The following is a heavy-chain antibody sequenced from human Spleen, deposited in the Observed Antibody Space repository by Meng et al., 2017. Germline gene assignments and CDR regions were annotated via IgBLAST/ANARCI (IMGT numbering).Heavy chain of an antibody. Sequence: QLQLQQSGPGLVKPSETLSLTCTVSGGPIGNNYYYWGWIRQPPGKGLEWIGSIGHSGFTYYTPSLKIRVTVSIATSRNQFSLWLTSVTAADTAVYYCVRSSGWVRTGFDPWGQGTLVTVSS. CDR2: IGHSGFT. D-gene: IGHD6-19*01. CDR1: GGPIGNNYYY. V-gene: IGHV4-39*01. J-gene: IGHJ5*02. CDR3: VRSSGWVRTGFDP.